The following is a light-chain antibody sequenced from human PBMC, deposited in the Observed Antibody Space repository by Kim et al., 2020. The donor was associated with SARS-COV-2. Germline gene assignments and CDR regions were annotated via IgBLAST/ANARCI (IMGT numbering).Light chain of an antibody. CDR2: AAS. CDR3: MQSMQLPYS. V-gene: IGKV2D-29*01. J-gene: IGKJ2*03. Sequence: QAGSISCKSSQGLRQRDGKTFLFWYMQKPGQPPHLLIYAASNRFSEVPDRFSGSGSGTDFTLKISRVEAEDLAVYYCMQSMQLPYSFGQGTKLET. CDR1: QGLRQRDGKTF.